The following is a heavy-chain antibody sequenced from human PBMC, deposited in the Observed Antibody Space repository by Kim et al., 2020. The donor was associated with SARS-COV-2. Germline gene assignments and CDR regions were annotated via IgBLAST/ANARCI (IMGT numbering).Heavy chain of an antibody. J-gene: IGHJ4*02. V-gene: IGHV3-23*01. Sequence: ADSVKRRFTNSRDTSKNTLYLQMISLRAEDTAVFYCAKGSSISWYSYFDYWGRGTLVTVSS. D-gene: IGHD6-13*01. CDR3: AKGSSISWYSYFDY.